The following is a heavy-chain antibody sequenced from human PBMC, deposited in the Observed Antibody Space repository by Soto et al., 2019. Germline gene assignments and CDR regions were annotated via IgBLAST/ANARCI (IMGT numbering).Heavy chain of an antibody. CDR3: AHRGYGDYPRDNWFDP. V-gene: IGHV2-5*01. D-gene: IGHD4-17*01. J-gene: IGHJ5*02. CDR2: IYWNEDK. Sequence: QITLKESGPTLVKPTQTLTLTCTFSGFSLKTGGAGVGWIRQPPEKPLEWLAVIYWNEDKRYNPSLRSRLTITKDTSKNQVVLTITNMDPVDTATYYCAHRGYGDYPRDNWFDPWGQGTLLTVSS. CDR1: GFSLKTGGAG.